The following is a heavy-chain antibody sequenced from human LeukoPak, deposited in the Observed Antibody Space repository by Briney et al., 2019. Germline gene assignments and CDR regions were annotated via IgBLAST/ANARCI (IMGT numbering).Heavy chain of an antibody. CDR1: GFTFSSYS. CDR3: AVNDAFDI. Sequence: GGSLRLSCAASGFTFSSYSMNWVRQAPGKGLEWVSFISSGSSYIYYADSVKGRFTISRDNAKNSLYLQMNSLRAEDTAVYYCAVNDAFDIWGQGTMVTVSS. CDR2: ISSGSSYI. V-gene: IGHV3-21*01. J-gene: IGHJ3*02.